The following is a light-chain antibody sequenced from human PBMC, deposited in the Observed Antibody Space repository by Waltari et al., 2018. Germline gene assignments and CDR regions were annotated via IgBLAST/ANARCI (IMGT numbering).Light chain of an antibody. J-gene: IGKJ2*03. CDR2: STS. V-gene: IGKV1-12*01. Sequence: DIQMTQSPFALPASVGDRVTISCRASQNIFGNLAWYQQKPGKAPKFLMYSTSSLQSGIPSRFSGSGSGTDYTLTISSLQPEDFAVYYCQHYHESPYSFGQGTKVEIK. CDR1: QNIFGN. CDR3: QHYHESPYS.